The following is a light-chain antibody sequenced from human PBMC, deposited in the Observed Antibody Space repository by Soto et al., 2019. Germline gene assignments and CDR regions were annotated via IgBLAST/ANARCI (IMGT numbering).Light chain of an antibody. CDR2: AAS. CDR1: QSISSH. CDR3: QHSHSTPLT. J-gene: IGKJ4*01. Sequence: DIQMTQSPSTLSASLGDRATITCRASQSISSHLNCYQQKPGKAPKLLIYAASSLQSGVPSRFSGSGSGTEFTLTISSLQPEDFATYFCQHSHSTPLTFGGGTKVDIK. V-gene: IGKV1-39*01.